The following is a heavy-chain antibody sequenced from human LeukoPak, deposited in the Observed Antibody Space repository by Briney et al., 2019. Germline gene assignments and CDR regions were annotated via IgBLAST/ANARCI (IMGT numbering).Heavy chain of an antibody. CDR1: GGSISSYY. J-gene: IGHJ4*02. Sequence: SSETLSLTCTVSGGSISSYYWSWIRQPPGKGLEWIGYIYYSGSTNYNPSLKSRVTISVDTSKNQFSLKLSSVTAADTAVYYCARYSSGWYDPKGFDYWGQGALVTVSS. CDR2: IYYSGST. CDR3: ARYSSGWYDPKGFDY. V-gene: IGHV4-59*01. D-gene: IGHD6-19*01.